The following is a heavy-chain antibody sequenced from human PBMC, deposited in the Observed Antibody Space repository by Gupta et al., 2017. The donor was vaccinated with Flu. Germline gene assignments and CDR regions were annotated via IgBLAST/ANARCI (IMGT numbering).Heavy chain of an antibody. CDR3: ARHYYYDSSGSPDAFDI. Sequence: QVQLVRSGAEVKKPGASVKVSCKASGYTFTSYDINRVRPADGQGHEWQGCMNPNSGNTGYAQKFQGRVTMTRNTSISTAYMELISLRSEDTAGYYCARHYYYDSSGSPDAFDIWGQGTMVTVSS. CDR1: GYTFTSYD. J-gene: IGHJ3*02. V-gene: IGHV1-8*01. CDR2: MNPNSGNT. D-gene: IGHD3-22*01.